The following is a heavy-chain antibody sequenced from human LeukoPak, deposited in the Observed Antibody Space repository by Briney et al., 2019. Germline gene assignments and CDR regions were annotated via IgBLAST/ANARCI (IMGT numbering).Heavy chain of an antibody. V-gene: IGHV5-51*01. CDR1: GYSFTSYW. Sequence: GESLKISCKGSGYSFTSYWIGWVRQMPGKGLEWMGIIYPGDSDTRYSSSFQGQVTISADKSISTAYLQWSSLKASDTAMYYCARPLWAGRAVAGLGGFDYWGQGTLVTVSS. CDR2: IYPGDSDT. J-gene: IGHJ4*02. CDR3: ARPLWAGRAVAGLGGFDY. D-gene: IGHD6-19*01.